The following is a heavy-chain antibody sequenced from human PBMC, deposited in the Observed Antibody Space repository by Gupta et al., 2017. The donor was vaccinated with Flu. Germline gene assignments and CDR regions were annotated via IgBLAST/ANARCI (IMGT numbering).Heavy chain of an antibody. V-gene: IGHV3-53*02. CDR3: AYGWLAY. D-gene: IGHD6-19*01. Sequence: VQLVETGGGLIQPGGSLRLSCALSGFSVSSNYMSWVRQAPGKGLEWVSVIHSADTTYYIDSVKGRFTISRDNSKNTLYLQMNTLRAEDTAVYYCAYGWLAYWGPGTLVTVSS. CDR2: IHSADTT. J-gene: IGHJ4*02. CDR1: GFSVSSNY.